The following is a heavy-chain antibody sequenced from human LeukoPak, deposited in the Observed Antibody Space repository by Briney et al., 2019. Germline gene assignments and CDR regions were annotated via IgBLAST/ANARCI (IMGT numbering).Heavy chain of an antibody. V-gene: IGHV1-18*01. D-gene: IGHD2-2*01. CDR2: ISAYNGNT. CDR1: GYTFTSYG. Sequence: ASVKVSCKASGYTFTSYGISWVRQAPGQGLEWMGWISAYNGNTNYAQKLQGRVTMTTDTSTSTAYMELRSLRSDDTAVYYCAKDRHPTLPATAKSFDYWGQGTLVTVSS. J-gene: IGHJ4*02. CDR3: AKDRHPTLPATAKSFDY.